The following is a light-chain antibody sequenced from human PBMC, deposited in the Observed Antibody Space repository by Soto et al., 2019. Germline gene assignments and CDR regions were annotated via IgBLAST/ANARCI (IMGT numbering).Light chain of an antibody. J-gene: IGLJ1*01. CDR2: SNN. CDR1: SSNIGGNA. V-gene: IGLV1-44*01. Sequence: QSVLTQPPSASGTPGQRVTISCSGSSSNIGGNAVNWYQQLPGTTPKLLIYSNNQRPSGVPDRFSGSKSGTSASLAISGLQPEDEADYYCAAWDNSLSGYVFGTGTKVTVL. CDR3: AAWDNSLSGYV.